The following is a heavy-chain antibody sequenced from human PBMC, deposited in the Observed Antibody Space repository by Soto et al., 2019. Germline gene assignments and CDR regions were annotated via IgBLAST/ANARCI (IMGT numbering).Heavy chain of an antibody. Sequence: QVQLQESGPGLVKPSETLSLTCTVSGGSISSYYWSWIRQPPGKGLEWIGYIYYSGSTNYNPSLKCRFTISVDTSKHQFSLKLSSVTAADTAWYYCARVLFGRGNWFDPWGQGALVTVSS. J-gene: IGHJ5*02. D-gene: IGHD3-3*01. CDR3: ARVLFGRGNWFDP. CDR1: GGSISSYY. V-gene: IGHV4-59*01. CDR2: IYYSGST.